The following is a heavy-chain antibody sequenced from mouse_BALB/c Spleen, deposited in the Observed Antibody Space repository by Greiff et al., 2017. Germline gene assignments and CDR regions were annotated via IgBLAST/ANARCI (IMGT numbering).Heavy chain of an antibody. D-gene: IGHD2-3*01. J-gene: IGHJ4*01. V-gene: IGHV14-3*02. CDR3: ANGYYEEDD. Sequence: EVKLVESGAELVKPGASVKLSCTASGFNFKGTYMHWVKQRPEQGLEWIGRIDPGNGSTKYDQKFQGKATITADTSSNTAYLQLSSLTSEDTAVSYCANGYYEEDDWGQGTSVTVSA. CDR2: IDPGNGST. CDR1: GFNFKGTY.